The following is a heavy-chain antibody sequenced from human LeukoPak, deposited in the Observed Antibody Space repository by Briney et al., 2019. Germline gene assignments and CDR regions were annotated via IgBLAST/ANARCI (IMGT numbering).Heavy chain of an antibody. CDR1: GGSVSSGSYY. Sequence: PSETLSLTCTVSGGSVSSGSYYWSWIRQPPGKGLEWIGYISYSGSTNYNPSLKSRVTISVATSNNQFSLKLSSLTAADTAVYYCARADYYDSSGSSGRTYWFAPWGQGTLVTVSS. D-gene: IGHD3-22*01. V-gene: IGHV4-61*01. CDR2: ISYSGST. CDR3: ARADYYDSSGSSGRTYWFAP. J-gene: IGHJ5*02.